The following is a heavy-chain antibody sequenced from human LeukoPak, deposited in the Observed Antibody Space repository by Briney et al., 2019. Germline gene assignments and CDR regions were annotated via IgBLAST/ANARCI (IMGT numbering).Heavy chain of an antibody. Sequence: GASVKVSCKASGYTFSNYAITWVRQAPGQGLEWMGWISDYNGNTNYAQKFQGSVTMTTDTSTSTAYMELRSLRSDDTAVYYCARGDYYDSSGYFPGMNYWGQGTLVTVSS. CDR3: ARGDYYDSSGYFPGMNY. J-gene: IGHJ4*02. V-gene: IGHV1-18*01. D-gene: IGHD3-22*01. CDR1: GYTFSNYA. CDR2: ISDYNGNT.